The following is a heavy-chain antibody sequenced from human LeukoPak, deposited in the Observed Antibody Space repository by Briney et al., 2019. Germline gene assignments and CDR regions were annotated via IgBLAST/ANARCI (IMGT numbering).Heavy chain of an antibody. Sequence: GGSLRLSCSVSGFSVSSFGMSWVRQAPGKGLEWISAISLNGETTWYADSVKGRFTIYRDNPKNTLYLQLTSLRAEDTAVYYCAQGFSSGWYPYWGQGSLVSVSS. CDR3: AQGFSSGWYPY. CDR1: GFSVSSFG. D-gene: IGHD6-19*01. J-gene: IGHJ4*02. CDR2: ISLNGETT. V-gene: IGHV3-23*01.